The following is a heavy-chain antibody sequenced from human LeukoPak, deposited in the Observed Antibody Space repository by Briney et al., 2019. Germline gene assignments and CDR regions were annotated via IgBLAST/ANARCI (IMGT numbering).Heavy chain of an antibody. CDR2: ISGSGGST. Sequence: SGGSLRLSCAASGFTFSSYAMSWVRQAPGKGLEWVSAISGSGGSTYYADSVKGRFTISRDNSKNTLYLQMNSLRAEDTAVYYCARPLRIQDRSLDSSGPFDYWGQGTLVTVSS. V-gene: IGHV3-23*01. CDR3: ARPLRIQDRSLDSSGPFDY. J-gene: IGHJ4*02. D-gene: IGHD6-19*01. CDR1: GFTFSSYA.